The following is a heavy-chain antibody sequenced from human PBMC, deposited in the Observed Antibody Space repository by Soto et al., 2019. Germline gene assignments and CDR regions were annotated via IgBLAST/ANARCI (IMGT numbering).Heavy chain of an antibody. Sequence: PGGSLRLSCAASGFTFSSYAMSWVRQAPGKGLEWVSAISGSGGSTYYADSVKGRFTISRDNSKNTLYLQMNSLRAEDTAVYYCALQRGAYYDFWSGYYIPSGYFDYWGQGTLVTVSS. CDR2: ISGSGGST. D-gene: IGHD3-3*01. V-gene: IGHV3-23*01. CDR3: ALQRGAYYDFWSGYYIPSGYFDY. CDR1: GFTFSSYA. J-gene: IGHJ4*02.